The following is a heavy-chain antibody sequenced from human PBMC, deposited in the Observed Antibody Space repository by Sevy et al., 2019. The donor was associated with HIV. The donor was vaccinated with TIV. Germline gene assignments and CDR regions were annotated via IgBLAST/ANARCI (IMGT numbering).Heavy chain of an antibody. CDR3: AGENAWGRGYS. Sequence: SETLSLTCTVSGGSITSLYWNWIRQPPGKGLEWIANIYYNGHINYNPSLKTRVTLSLDTSKNQFSLRLSSVTAADTAMYYCAGENAWGRGYSWGQRTLVTVSS. CDR1: GGSITSLY. D-gene: IGHD1-26*01. V-gene: IGHV4-59*08. J-gene: IGHJ4*02. CDR2: IYYNGHI.